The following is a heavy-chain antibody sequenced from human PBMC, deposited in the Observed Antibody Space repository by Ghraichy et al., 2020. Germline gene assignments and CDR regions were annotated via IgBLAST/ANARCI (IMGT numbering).Heavy chain of an antibody. CDR3: ARDPSSYSSGWNH. CDR1: GGSISSYY. V-gene: IGHV4-4*07. Sequence: SQTLSLTCTVSGGSISSYYWSWIRQPAGKGLEWIGRIYTSGSTNYNPSLKSRVTMSVDTSKNQFSLKLSSVTAADTAVYYCARDPSSYSSGWNHWGQGTLVTVSS. CDR2: IYTSGST. D-gene: IGHD6-19*01. J-gene: IGHJ5*02.